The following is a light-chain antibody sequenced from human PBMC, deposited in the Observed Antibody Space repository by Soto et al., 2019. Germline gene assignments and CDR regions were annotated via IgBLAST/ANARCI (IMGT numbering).Light chain of an antibody. Sequence: QSALTQPASVSGSPGQSITISCTGTSSDVGGYNYVSWYQQHPGKAPKLMIYEVSNRPSGVSNRFSGSKSGNTASLTISGLQAEDEADYSCSSYTGSNTVIFGGGTKLTVL. CDR2: EVS. CDR1: SSDVGGYNY. J-gene: IGLJ2*01. CDR3: SSYTGSNTVI. V-gene: IGLV2-14*01.